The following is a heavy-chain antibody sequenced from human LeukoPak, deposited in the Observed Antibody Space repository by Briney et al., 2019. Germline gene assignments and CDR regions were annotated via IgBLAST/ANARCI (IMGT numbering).Heavy chain of an antibody. J-gene: IGHJ4*02. V-gene: IGHV4-59*08. CDR1: GVSISSYS. CDR2: IYNTGST. CDR3: AGSSKYYYVAFGY. D-gene: IGHD3-22*01. Sequence: SETLSLTCTVSGVSISSYSWSWIRRPPGKGLEWIGYIYNTGSTNYNPSLKSRVTISVDTSKNQFSLRLSSVTAADTAVYYCAGSSKYYYVAFGYWGQGTLVTVSS.